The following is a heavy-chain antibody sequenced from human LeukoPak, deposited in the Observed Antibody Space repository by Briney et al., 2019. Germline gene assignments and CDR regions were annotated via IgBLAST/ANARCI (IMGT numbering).Heavy chain of an antibody. Sequence: PSETLSLTCAVSAASFSSHYWTWIRQSPGKGLEWIGYISYIGSTNYNPSLKSRVTISIDTSRNQFSLKLRSVTAADTAVYYCARDLVTVTKGFDIWGQGTMVSVPS. CDR1: AASFSSHY. CDR3: ARDLVTVTKGFDI. CDR2: ISYIGST. D-gene: IGHD4-17*01. J-gene: IGHJ3*02. V-gene: IGHV4-59*11.